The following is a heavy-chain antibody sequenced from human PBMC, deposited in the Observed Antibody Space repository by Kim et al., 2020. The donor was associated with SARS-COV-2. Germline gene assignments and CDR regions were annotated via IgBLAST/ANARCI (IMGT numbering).Heavy chain of an antibody. D-gene: IGHD5-18*01. CDR2: ISYDGSNK. V-gene: IGHV3-30-3*01. CDR3: ASSSGTAMDQYNWFDP. CDR1: GFTFSSYA. Sequence: GGSLRLSCAASGFTFSSYAMHWVRQAPGKGLEWMAVISYDGSNKYYADSVKGRFTISRDNSKNTLYLQMNSLRAEDTAVYYCASSSGTAMDQYNWFDPWGQGTLVTVSS. J-gene: IGHJ5*02.